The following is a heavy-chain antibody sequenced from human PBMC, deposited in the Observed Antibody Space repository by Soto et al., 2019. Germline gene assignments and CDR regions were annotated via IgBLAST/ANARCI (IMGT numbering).Heavy chain of an antibody. Sequence: SETLSLTCTVSGGSISSGGYYWSWIRQHPGKGLEWIGYIYYSGSTYYNPSLKSRVTISVDTSKNQFSPKLSSVTAADTAVYYCARLNGYCISTNCHGYYGMDVWGQGTTVTVSS. CDR3: ARLNGYCISTNCHGYYGMDV. J-gene: IGHJ6*02. D-gene: IGHD2-2*03. CDR2: IYYSGST. CDR1: GGSISSGGYY. V-gene: IGHV4-31*03.